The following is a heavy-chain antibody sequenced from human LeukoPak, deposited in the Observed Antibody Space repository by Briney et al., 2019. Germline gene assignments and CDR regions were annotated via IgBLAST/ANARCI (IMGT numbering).Heavy chain of an antibody. D-gene: IGHD2-2*01. CDR1: GGTFSSYA. J-gene: IGHJ6*04. CDR3: ASQYPYILDGMDV. Sequence: SVNVSRKASGGTFSSYAISWVRQAPGQGLEWMGGIIPIFGTANYAQKVQGRVTITADKSTSTAYMELSSLRSEDTAVYYCASQYPYILDGMDVWGKGTTVTVSS. CDR2: IIPIFGTA. V-gene: IGHV1-69*06.